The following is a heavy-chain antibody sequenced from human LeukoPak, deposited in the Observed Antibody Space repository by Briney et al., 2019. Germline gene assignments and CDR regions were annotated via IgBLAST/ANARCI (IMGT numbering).Heavy chain of an antibody. CDR1: GGPFSIYY. V-gene: IGHV4-34*01. CDR3: ASHGVAAEVHWFDP. J-gene: IGHJ5*02. D-gene: IGHD2-15*01. CDR2: IYHSGST. Sequence: SETLSLTCAVYGGPFSIYYWGWIRQPPGKGLEWIGSIYHSGSTYYNPSLKSRVTISVDTSRNQFSLKLSSVTAADTAVYYCASHGVAAEVHWFDPWGQGTLVTVSS.